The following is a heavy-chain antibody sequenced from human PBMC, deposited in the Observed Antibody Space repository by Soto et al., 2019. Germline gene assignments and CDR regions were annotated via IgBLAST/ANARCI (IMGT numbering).Heavy chain of an antibody. V-gene: IGHV3-74*01. D-gene: IGHD6-25*01. Sequence: PGGSLRLSCAASGFTFSSYWMHWVRQTPGEGLVWVSRIKSDGSSTSYADSVKGRFTISRDNAKNTLYLEMNSLRAEDTAVYYCARGGPYYQYYYGMDVWGQGPTVTVSS. J-gene: IGHJ6*02. CDR3: ARGGPYYQYYYGMDV. CDR2: IKSDGSST. CDR1: GFTFSSYW.